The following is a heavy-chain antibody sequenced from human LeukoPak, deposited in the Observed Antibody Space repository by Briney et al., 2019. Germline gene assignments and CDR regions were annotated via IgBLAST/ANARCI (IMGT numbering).Heavy chain of an antibody. CDR2: IYYSGSA. V-gene: IGHV4-59*08. D-gene: IGHD3-3*01. CDR1: GGSISSYY. Sequence: SETLSLTCTVSGGSISSYYWSWIRQPPGKGLEWIGYIYYSGSAIYSPSLKSRVAISVDTSKNQFSLRLSSVTAADTAVYYCARGPEWYYFDYWGQGTLVTVSS. CDR3: ARGPEWYYFDY. J-gene: IGHJ4*02.